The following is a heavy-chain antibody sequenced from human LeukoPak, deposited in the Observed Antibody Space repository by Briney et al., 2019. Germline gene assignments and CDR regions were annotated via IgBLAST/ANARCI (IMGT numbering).Heavy chain of an antibody. V-gene: IGHV4-59*12. CDR2: IYYSGST. CDR1: GGSISSYY. J-gene: IGHJ2*01. CDR3: ARGGPSVDL. Sequence: KASETLSLTCTVSGGSISSYYWSWIRQPPGKGLEWIGYIYYSGSTNYNPSLKSRVTMSVDTSKNQFSLKLSSVTAADTAVYYCARGGPSVDLWGRGTLVTVSS.